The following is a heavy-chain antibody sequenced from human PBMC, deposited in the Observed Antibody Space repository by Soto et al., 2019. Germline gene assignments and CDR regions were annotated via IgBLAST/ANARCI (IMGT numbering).Heavy chain of an antibody. D-gene: IGHD6-13*01. V-gene: IGHV3-30*18. CDR2: ISYDGSNK. CDR1: GFTFSSYG. CDR3: AKDPPRQLVHDAFDI. Sequence: GGSLRLSCAASGFTFSSYGMHWVRQAPGKGLEWVAVISYDGSNKYYADSVKGRFTISRDNSKNTLYLQMNSLRAEDTAVYYCAKDPPRQLVHDAFDIWGQGTMVTVSS. J-gene: IGHJ3*02.